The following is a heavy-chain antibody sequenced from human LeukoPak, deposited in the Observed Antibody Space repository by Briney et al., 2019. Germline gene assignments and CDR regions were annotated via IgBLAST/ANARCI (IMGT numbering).Heavy chain of an antibody. V-gene: IGHV3-23*01. CDR3: AKVTCSGGNCWPHYYNGMDV. J-gene: IGHJ6*02. CDR2: ISGSGGNT. D-gene: IGHD2-15*01. CDR1: AFTFSSYA. Sequence: PGGSLRLSCAASAFTFSSYAMSWVRQAPGKGLEWVSAISGSGGNTYYADSVKGRFTISRDNSKDTLYLQMNSLRAEDTAVYYCAKVTCSGGNCWPHYYNGMDVWGQGTTVTVSS.